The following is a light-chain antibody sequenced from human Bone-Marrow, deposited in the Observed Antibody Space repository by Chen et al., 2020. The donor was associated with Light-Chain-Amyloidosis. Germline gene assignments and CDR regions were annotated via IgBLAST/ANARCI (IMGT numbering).Light chain of an antibody. CDR1: SSDVGGYNY. CDR3: SSYTSSSTYV. V-gene: IGLV2-14*01. J-gene: IGLJ1*01. CDR2: DVS. Sequence: QSAPTQPASVSGSPGQSLTTSCTGTSSDVGGYNYVSWYQQHPGKAPKLMIYDVSNRPSGVSNRFSGSKSGNTASLTISGLQAEDEADYYCSSYTSSSTYVFGTGTKVTVL.